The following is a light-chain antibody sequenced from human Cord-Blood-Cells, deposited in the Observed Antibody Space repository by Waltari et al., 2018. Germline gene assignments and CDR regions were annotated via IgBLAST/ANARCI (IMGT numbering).Light chain of an antibody. CDR2: DAS. CDR3: QQRRNWPPWT. J-gene: IGKJ1*01. V-gene: IGKV3-11*01. Sequence: EIVLTQSPATLSLSPGERATLSCRASQSVSSSLDWYQQKPGQAPRLLIYDASNRATGIPARFSGSGSGTDFTLTISSLEPEDFAVYYCQQRRNWPPWTFGQGTKVEIK. CDR1: QSVSSS.